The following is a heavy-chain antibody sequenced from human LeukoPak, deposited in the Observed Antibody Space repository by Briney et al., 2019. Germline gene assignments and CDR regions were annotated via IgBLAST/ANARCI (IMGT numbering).Heavy chain of an antibody. D-gene: IGHD4-17*01. CDR2: ISSSAGTI. V-gene: IGHV3-11*04. CDR3: ATSVTRRRLDWFIDL. CDR1: GFTFRDYY. J-gene: IGHJ2*01. Sequence: GSLRPSCAASGFTFRDYYMSWIRQAPGKGLEWISYISSSAGTIHYVDSAKGRFTISRDNAKNSLYLQMDSLRVEDTAVYYCATSVTRRRLDWFIDLWGRGTLVSVSS.